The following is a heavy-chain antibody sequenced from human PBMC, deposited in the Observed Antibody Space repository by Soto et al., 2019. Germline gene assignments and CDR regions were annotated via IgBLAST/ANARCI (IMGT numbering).Heavy chain of an antibody. D-gene: IGHD2-21*01. V-gene: IGHV4-59*01. CDR3: ARETSASCGGDCYALGYYYYYYMDV. J-gene: IGHJ6*03. CDR1: GGSISSYY. CDR2: IHYSGST. Sequence: SETLSLTCTVSGGSISSYYWSWIRQPPGKGLEWIGYIHYSGSTNYNPSLKSRVTISVDTSKNQLSLKLSSVTAADTAVYYCARETSASCGGDCYALGYYYYYYMDVWGKGTTVTVSS.